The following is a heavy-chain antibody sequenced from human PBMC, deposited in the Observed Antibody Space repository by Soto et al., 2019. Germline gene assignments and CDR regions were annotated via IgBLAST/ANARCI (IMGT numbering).Heavy chain of an antibody. D-gene: IGHD2-8*01. CDR2: ISSSSSYI. CDR1: GFTFSSYS. Sequence: GGSLRLSCAASGFTFSSYSMNWVRRAPGKGLEWVSSISSSSSYIYYADSVKGRFTISRDNAKNSLYLQMNSLRAEDTAVYYCASLWADIVLIVYAIPPDAFDIWGQGTMVTVSS. V-gene: IGHV3-21*01. CDR3: ASLWADIVLIVYAIPPDAFDI. J-gene: IGHJ3*02.